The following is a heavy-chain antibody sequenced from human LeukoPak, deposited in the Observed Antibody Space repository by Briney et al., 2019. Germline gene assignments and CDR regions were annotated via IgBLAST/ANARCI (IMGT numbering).Heavy chain of an antibody. CDR1: GFTFSSYA. V-gene: IGHV3-30-3*01. CDR2: TSYDGSNK. J-gene: IGHJ4*02. CDR3: ARDLSGSYAPGGDY. Sequence: PGGSLRLSCAASGFTFSSYAMHWVRQAPGKGLEWVAVTSYDGSNKYYADSVKGRFTISRDNSKNTLYLQMNSLRAEDTAVYYCARDLSGSYAPGGDYWGQGTLVTVSS. D-gene: IGHD1-26*01.